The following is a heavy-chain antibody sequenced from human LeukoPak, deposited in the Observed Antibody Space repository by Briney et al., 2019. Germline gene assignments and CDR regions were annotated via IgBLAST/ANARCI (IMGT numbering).Heavy chain of an antibody. V-gene: IGHV4-34*01. CDR2: INHSGST. D-gene: IGHD3-22*01. J-gene: IGHJ4*02. Sequence: PSETLSLTGAVYGGSFSGYYWSWIRQPPGKGLEWIGEINHSGSTNYNPSLKSRVTISVDTSKNQFSLKLSSVTAADTAVYYCARLPSNYYDSSGYYSAPPYYFDYWGQGTLVTVSS. CDR3: ARLPSNYYDSSGYYSAPPYYFDY. CDR1: GGSFSGYY.